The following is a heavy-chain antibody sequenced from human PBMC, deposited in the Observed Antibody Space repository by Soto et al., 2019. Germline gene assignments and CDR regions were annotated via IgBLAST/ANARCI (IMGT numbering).Heavy chain of an antibody. Sequence: SETLSLTCTVSGGSISSYYWCWIRQPAGKGLEWIGRIYTSGSTNYNPSLKSRVTMSVDTSKNQFSLKLSSVTAADTAVYYCARVPNLGYCSGGSCLGYYFDYWGQGTLVTAPQ. CDR3: ARVPNLGYCSGGSCLGYYFDY. CDR2: IYTSGST. J-gene: IGHJ4*02. V-gene: IGHV4-4*07. D-gene: IGHD2-15*01. CDR1: GGSISSYY.